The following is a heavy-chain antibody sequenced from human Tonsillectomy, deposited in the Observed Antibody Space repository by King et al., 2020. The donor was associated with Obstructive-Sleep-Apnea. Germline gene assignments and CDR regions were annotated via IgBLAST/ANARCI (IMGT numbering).Heavy chain of an antibody. D-gene: IGHD3-3*02. Sequence: VQLVESGGGVVQPGRSLRLSCAASEFTFSDYTMHWVRQAPGKGREWVAVISYDGNTEYYADSVKGRFTISRDNSKNTLYLQMNTLRAEDTALYYCAREIRSRNSYWGQGTLVTVSS. V-gene: IGHV3-30*04. CDR1: EFTFSDYT. CDR3: AREIRSRNSY. CDR2: ISYDGNTE. J-gene: IGHJ4*02.